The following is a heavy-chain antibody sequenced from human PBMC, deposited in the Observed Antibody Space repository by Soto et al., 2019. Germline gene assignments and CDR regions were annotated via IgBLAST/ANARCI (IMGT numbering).Heavy chain of an antibody. Sequence: QVQLVQTGAEVKKPGASVKVSCKVSGYTFTSYGISWVRQAPGQGLEWMGWINTYTGNINYAQKLQGRVTMTTDTSTSTAYMELRSLRSDDTALYYCARERGGYKHFDYWGLGTLVTVSS. CDR3: ARERGGYKHFDY. CDR2: INTYTGNI. V-gene: IGHV1-18*01. CDR1: GYTFTSYG. J-gene: IGHJ4*02. D-gene: IGHD1-26*01.